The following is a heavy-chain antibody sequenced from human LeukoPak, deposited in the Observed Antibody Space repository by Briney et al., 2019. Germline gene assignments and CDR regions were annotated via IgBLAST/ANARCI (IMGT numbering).Heavy chain of an antibody. CDR1: GGSISSSSYY. Sequence: SETLSLTCTVSGGSISSSSYYWGWIRRPPGKGLEWIGSIYYSGSTYYNPSLKSRVTISVDTSKNQFSLKLSSVTAADTAVYYCARTGGSFYFYYYMDVWGKGTTVTVSS. CDR3: ARTGGSFYFYYYMDV. D-gene: IGHD1-26*01. J-gene: IGHJ6*03. V-gene: IGHV4-39*07. CDR2: IYYSGST.